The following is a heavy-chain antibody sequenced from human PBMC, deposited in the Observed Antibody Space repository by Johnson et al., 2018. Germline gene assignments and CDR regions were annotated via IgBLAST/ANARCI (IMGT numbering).Heavy chain of an antibody. V-gene: IGHV3-11*01. CDR2: LSSTGSSI. D-gene: IGHD3-10*01. Sequence: QVQLVQSGGVVVQXGGSLRLSCAASGFTFSDYYMSWIRQAPGKGLEWVSYLSSTGSSIYYADTVKGRFPISRDNAKNSLYLQMNSLRAEEKAVYYCARDRDRWVLYGMDVWGQGTTVTVSS. J-gene: IGHJ6*02. CDR1: GFTFSDYY. CDR3: ARDRDRWVLYGMDV.